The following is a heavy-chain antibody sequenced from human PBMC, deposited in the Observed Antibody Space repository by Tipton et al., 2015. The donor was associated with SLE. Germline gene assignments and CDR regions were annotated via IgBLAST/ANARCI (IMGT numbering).Heavy chain of an antibody. D-gene: IGHD4-17*01. CDR3: ARGYGDSSGC. Sequence: TLSLTCAVYGESFSGYLWTWIRQTPGKGLEWIGESSDSGGSSVNPSLKSRVTISLVTSKNQFSLKVSSVTAADTAVYYCARGYGDSSGCWGQGTLVTVSS. CDR2: SSDSGGS. CDR1: GESFSGYL. V-gene: IGHV4-34*01. J-gene: IGHJ4*02.